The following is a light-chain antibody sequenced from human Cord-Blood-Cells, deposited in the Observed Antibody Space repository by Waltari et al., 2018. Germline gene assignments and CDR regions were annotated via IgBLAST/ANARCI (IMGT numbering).Light chain of an antibody. CDR1: SSDVGGYNY. CDR3: SSYTISSTYV. Sequence: QSALTQPASVSGSPGQSITISCTGTSSDVGGYNYVSWYQQHPGKAPKLMIYDVSNRPSGVSNLFSGSKSGNTASMTISWLQAEDEADYYCSSYTISSTYVFGTGTKVTVL. CDR2: DVS. V-gene: IGLV2-14*03. J-gene: IGLJ1*01.